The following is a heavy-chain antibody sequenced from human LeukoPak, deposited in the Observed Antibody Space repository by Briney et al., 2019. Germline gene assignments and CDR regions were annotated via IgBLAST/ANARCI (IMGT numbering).Heavy chain of an antibody. D-gene: IGHD3-10*01. J-gene: IGHJ3*02. CDR1: GYTFTSYG. V-gene: IGHV1-2*02. CDR2: INPNSGGT. CDR3: ARVSSMVRGATSQGAFDI. Sequence: ASVKVSCKSPGYTFTSYGISWMRQAPGQGLEWMGWINPNSGGTNYAQKFQGRVTMTRDTSISTAYMELSRLRSDDTAVYYCARVSSMVRGATSQGAFDIWGQGTMVTVSS.